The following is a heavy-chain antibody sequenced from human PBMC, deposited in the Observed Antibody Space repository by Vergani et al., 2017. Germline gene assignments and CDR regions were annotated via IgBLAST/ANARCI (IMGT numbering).Heavy chain of an antibody. J-gene: IGHJ4*02. CDR3: AKNNYYGSGSYYNVHPFPDY. V-gene: IGHV3-74*01. D-gene: IGHD3-10*01. Sequence: EVQLVESGGGLVQPGGSLRLSCAASGFTFSSYWMHWVRQAPGKGLVWVSRINSDGSSTSYADSVKGRFTISRDNSKNTLYLQMNSLRAEDTAVYYCAKNNYYGSGSYYNVHPFPDYWGQGTLVTVSS. CDR1: GFTFSSYW. CDR2: INSDGSST.